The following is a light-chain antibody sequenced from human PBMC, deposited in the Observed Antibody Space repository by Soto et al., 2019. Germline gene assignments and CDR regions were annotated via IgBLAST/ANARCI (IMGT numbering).Light chain of an antibody. Sequence: DIQMTQSPSTLSGSVGDRVTINCRASQTISSWLAWYQQKPGKAPKLLIYKASTLKSGVPSRFSGSGSGTEFTLTISSLQPDDFAVYYCQQYGSSPLISFGQGTRLEIK. J-gene: IGKJ5*01. CDR3: QQYGSSPLIS. CDR1: QTISSW. V-gene: IGKV1-5*03. CDR2: KAS.